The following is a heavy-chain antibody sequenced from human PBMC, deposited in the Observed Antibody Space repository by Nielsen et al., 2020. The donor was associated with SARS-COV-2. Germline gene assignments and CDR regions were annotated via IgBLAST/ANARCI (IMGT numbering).Heavy chain of an antibody. CDR2: INWNGGST. Sequence: GESLKISCAASGFTFDDYGMSWVRQAPGKGLEWVSGINWNGGSTGYADSVKGRFTISRDNAKDSLYLQMNSLGVEDAAVYYCARGGWPRPFDYWGQGTLVTVSS. D-gene: IGHD5-24*01. CDR1: GFTFDDYG. V-gene: IGHV3-20*04. CDR3: ARGGWPRPFDY. J-gene: IGHJ4*02.